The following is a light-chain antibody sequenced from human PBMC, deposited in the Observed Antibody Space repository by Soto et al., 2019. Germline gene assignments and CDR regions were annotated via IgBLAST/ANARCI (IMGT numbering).Light chain of an antibody. CDR3: QQDVSWT. J-gene: IGKJ1*01. CDR2: GTS. CDR1: QTIGSNH. Sequence: EIVLTQSPGTLSVSPGERATLSCRASQTIGSNHLAWYQQKPGQAPCLLIYGTSSRATGIQNRFSGSGSGTDFTLTNTRLEPEDSAIYYCQQDVSWTFGQGTKVEIK. V-gene: IGKV3-20*01.